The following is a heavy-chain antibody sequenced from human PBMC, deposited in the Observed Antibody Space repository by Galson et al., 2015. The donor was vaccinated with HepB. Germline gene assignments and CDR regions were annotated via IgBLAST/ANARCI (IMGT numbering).Heavy chain of an antibody. CDR3: ARNGYCSDGACDGFDV. J-gene: IGHJ4*02. CDR1: GYSFTGYW. V-gene: IGHV5-51*03. D-gene: IGHD2-15*01. CDR2: IYPGDSDT. Sequence: QSGAEVKKPGESLKISCETSGYSFTGYWIGWVRQMPGKGLEWMGIIYPGDSDTRYSPSFQGQVTMSIDKSISTAYLHWSSPKASDTAIYYCARNGYCSDGACDGFDVWGQGTRDTVSS.